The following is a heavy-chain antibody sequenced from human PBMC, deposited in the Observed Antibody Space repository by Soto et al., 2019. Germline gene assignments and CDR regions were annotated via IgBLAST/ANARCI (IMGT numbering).Heavy chain of an antibody. Sequence: SETLSLTCAVYGGSFSGYYWSWIRQPPGKGLEWIGEINHSGSTNYNPSLKSRVTISVDTSKNQFSLKLSSVTAADTAVYYCARETRYYDFWSGYYDKWFDPWGQGTLVTVSS. J-gene: IGHJ5*02. D-gene: IGHD3-3*01. CDR2: INHSGST. CDR1: GGSFSGYY. CDR3: ARETRYYDFWSGYYDKWFDP. V-gene: IGHV4-34*01.